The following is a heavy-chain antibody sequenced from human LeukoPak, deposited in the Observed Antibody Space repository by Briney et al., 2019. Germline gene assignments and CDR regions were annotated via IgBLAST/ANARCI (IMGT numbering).Heavy chain of an antibody. D-gene: IGHD2-8*01. CDR1: GYTFTGYY. Sequence: GASVKVSCKASGYTFTGYYMHWVRQAPGQGGEWMGWINPNSGGTNYAQKFQGRVTMTRDTSISTAYMELSRLRSDDTAVYYCARQDIVLINNYYGMDVWGQGTTVTVSS. V-gene: IGHV1-2*02. J-gene: IGHJ6*02. CDR3: ARQDIVLINNYYGMDV. CDR2: INPNSGGT.